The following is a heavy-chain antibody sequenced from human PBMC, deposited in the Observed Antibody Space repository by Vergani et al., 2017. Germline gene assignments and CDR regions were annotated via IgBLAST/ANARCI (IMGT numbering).Heavy chain of an antibody. CDR2: ISYDGSNK. D-gene: IGHD5-18*01. J-gene: IGHJ6*02. V-gene: IGHV3-30*18. CDR1: GFTFSSYG. Sequence: QVQLVESGGGVVQPGRSLRLSCAASGFTFSSYGMHWVRQAPGKGLEWVAVISYDGSNKYYADSVKGRFTISRDNSKNTLYLQMNSLRAEDTAVYYCAKMMSSYGDYYYYYGMDVWGQGTTVTVSS. CDR3: AKMMSSYGDYYYYYGMDV.